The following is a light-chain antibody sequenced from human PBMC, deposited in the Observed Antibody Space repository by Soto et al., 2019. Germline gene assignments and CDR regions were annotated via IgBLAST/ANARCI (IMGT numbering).Light chain of an antibody. CDR3: QQRYAWPPIT. J-gene: IGKJ5*01. CDR2: DAS. CDR1: RSVRSY. V-gene: IGKV3-11*01. Sequence: EIVLTQSPATLSLSPGERATLSCRASRSVRSYLAWYQQKPGQAPRLLIYDASNRAAGIPARFSGSGSETDFTITISNLEPEDFAVYYCQQRYAWPPITFGQGTRLEIK.